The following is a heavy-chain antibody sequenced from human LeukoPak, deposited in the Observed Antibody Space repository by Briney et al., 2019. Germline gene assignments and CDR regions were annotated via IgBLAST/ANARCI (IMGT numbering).Heavy chain of an antibody. CDR1: GFTFSSYS. Sequence: GGSLRLSCAASGFTFSSYSMNWVRQAPGKGLEWVSSISSSSSYIYYADSVKGRFTISRDNAKNSLYLQMNSLRAEDTAVYYCARDSYSSSWHSLHGSGYYFDYWGQGTLVTVSS. CDR2: ISSSSSYI. D-gene: IGHD6-13*01. V-gene: IGHV3-21*01. CDR3: ARDSYSSSWHSLHGSGYYFDY. J-gene: IGHJ4*02.